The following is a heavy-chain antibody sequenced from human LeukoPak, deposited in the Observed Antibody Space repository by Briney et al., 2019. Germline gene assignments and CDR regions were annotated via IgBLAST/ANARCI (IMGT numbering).Heavy chain of an antibody. D-gene: IGHD5-12*01. CDR3: ASLDIVATIPYYYYGMDV. V-gene: IGHV3-21*01. CDR2: ISSSSSYI. CDR1: GFTFSSYS. J-gene: IGHJ6*04. Sequence: GGSLRLSCAASGFTFSSYSMNWVRQAPGKELEWVSSISSSSSYIYYADSVKGRFTISRDNAKNSLYLQMNSLGAEDTAVYYCASLDIVATIPYYYYGMDVWGKGATVTVSS.